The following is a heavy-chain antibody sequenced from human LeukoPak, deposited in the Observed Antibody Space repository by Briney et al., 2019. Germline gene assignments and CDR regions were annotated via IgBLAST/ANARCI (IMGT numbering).Heavy chain of an antibody. Sequence: GGSQRLSCAASGFTVSSNYMSWVRQAPGKGLEWVSVIYRGGSTYYADSVKGRFTVSRGNSKNTLYLQMNSLRAEDTAVYYCAKVRLRYFDWSTFDYWGQGTLVTVSS. J-gene: IGHJ4*02. CDR3: AKVRLRYFDWSTFDY. CDR1: GFTVSSNY. V-gene: IGHV3-53*01. CDR2: IYRGGST. D-gene: IGHD3-9*01.